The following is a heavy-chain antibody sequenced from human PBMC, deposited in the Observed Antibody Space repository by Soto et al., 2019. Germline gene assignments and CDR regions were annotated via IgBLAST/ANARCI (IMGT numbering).Heavy chain of an antibody. J-gene: IGHJ6*02. Sequence: QVQLQESGPGLVKPSQTLSLTCTVSGGSISSGGYYWSWIRQHPGKGLEWIGYIYYSGSTYYNPPLKSRVTISVDTSKNQFSLKLSSVTAADTAVYYCARRRDTYYYYGMDVWGQGTTVTVSS. CDR1: GGSISSGGYY. CDR3: ARRRDTYYYYGMDV. V-gene: IGHV4-31*03. D-gene: IGHD5-18*01. CDR2: IYYSGST.